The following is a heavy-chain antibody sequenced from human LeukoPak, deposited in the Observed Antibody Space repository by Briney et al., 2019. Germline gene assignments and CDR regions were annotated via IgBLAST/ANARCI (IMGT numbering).Heavy chain of an antibody. D-gene: IGHD2-15*01. V-gene: IGHV3-7*04. CDR2: IKQDGSEK. J-gene: IGHJ4*02. Sequence: PGGSLRLSCAASGFTFSIYWMSWVRQAPGKGLEWVANIKQDGSEKYYVDSVKGRFTISRDNAKNSLFLQMNSLRAEDTAVYYCARDIDFDNWGQGTLVTVSS. CDR1: GFTFSIYW. CDR3: ARDIDFDN.